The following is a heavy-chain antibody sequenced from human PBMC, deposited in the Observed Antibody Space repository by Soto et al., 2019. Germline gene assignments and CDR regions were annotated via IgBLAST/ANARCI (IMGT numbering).Heavy chain of an antibody. Sequence: EVQLVESGGGLVQPGRSLRLSCAASGFTFDDYAMHWVRQAPGKGLEWVSGISWNSGSIGYADSVKGRFTISRDNAKNSLYLQMNSLRAEDTPLYYCAKDGGTIAAAGEFDYWGQGTLVTVSS. D-gene: IGHD6-13*01. CDR3: AKDGGTIAAAGEFDY. J-gene: IGHJ4*02. CDR2: ISWNSGSI. V-gene: IGHV3-9*01. CDR1: GFTFDDYA.